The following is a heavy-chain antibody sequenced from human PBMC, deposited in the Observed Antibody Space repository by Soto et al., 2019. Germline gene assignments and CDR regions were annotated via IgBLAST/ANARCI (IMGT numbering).Heavy chain of an antibody. D-gene: IGHD3-3*01. CDR1: AFTFNSYA. CDR2: IWYDGSNT. CDR3: ARDGRHITIFGYGDY. J-gene: IGHJ4*02. V-gene: IGHV3-30*02. Sequence: GSLSLSGAASAFTFNSYAMHWVRQAPGKGLEWVGFIWYDGSNTFCAESVKGRFTISRDNFKNTLYLQMSSLRTDDTAVYYCARDGRHITIFGYGDYWGQGNLVTVSS.